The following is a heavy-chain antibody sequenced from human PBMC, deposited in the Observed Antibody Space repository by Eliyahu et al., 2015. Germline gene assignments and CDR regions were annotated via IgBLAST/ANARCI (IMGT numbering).Heavy chain of an antibody. Sequence: QVQLVQSGAEVKKPGSSVKVSCKASGGXFSSYAIXXVRXAPGQGLEGMGGIIPIFGTANYAQKFQGRVTITADESTSTAYMELSSLRSEDTAVYYCARSDIVLVVYGFYYYYGMDVWGQGTTVTVSS. CDR1: GGXFSSYA. D-gene: IGHD2-8*02. V-gene: IGHV1-69*01. CDR2: IIPIFGTA. J-gene: IGHJ6*02. CDR3: ARSDIVLVVYGFYYYYGMDV.